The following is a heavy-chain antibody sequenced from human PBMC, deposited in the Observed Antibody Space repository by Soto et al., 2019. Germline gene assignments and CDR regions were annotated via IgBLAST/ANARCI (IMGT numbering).Heavy chain of an antibody. J-gene: IGHJ4*02. D-gene: IGHD3-16*02. Sequence: ASETLSLTCTVSGGSISSYYWSWTRQPAGKGLEWIGRIYTSGSTNYNPSLKSRVTMPVDTSKNQFSLKLSSVTAADTAVYYCARTVSVMITFGGVIDLGLFDYWGQGTLVTVSS. CDR1: GGSISSYY. CDR2: IYTSGST. CDR3: ARTVSVMITFGGVIDLGLFDY. V-gene: IGHV4-4*07.